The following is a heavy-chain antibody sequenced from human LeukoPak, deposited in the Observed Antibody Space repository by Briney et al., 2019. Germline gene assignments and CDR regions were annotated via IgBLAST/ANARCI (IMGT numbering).Heavy chain of an antibody. D-gene: IGHD6-19*01. Sequence: SETLSLTCTVSGDSIRNCRYSWGWIRQSPRKGQEWIGSLDYSGSTYYNPSLKSRVTISVDTSKNQFSLRLSSVTAADTAVYYCARREALASPFDFWGQGTLVTVSS. CDR3: ARREALASPFDF. V-gene: IGHV4-39*01. J-gene: IGHJ4*02. CDR1: GDSIRNCRYS. CDR2: LDYSGST.